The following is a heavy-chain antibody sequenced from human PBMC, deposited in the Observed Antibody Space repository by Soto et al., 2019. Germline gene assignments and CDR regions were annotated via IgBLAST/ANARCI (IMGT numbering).Heavy chain of an antibody. CDR1: GYTFTSYG. Sequence: GASVKVSCKASGYTFTSYGISWVRQAPGQGLEWMGWISAYNGNTNYAQKLQGRVTMTTDTSTSTAYMELRSLRSDDTAVYYCALIGFLEWLEYWFDPWGQGTLVTVSS. CDR3: ALIGFLEWLEYWFDP. V-gene: IGHV1-18*01. CDR2: ISAYNGNT. J-gene: IGHJ5*02. D-gene: IGHD3-3*01.